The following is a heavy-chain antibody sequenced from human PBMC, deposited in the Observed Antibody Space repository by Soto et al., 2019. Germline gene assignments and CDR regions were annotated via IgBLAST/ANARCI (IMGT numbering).Heavy chain of an antibody. D-gene: IGHD1-26*01. J-gene: IGHJ5*02. CDR1: GFTFSGFW. V-gene: IGHV3-74*01. CDR3: TRDIGGASST. CDR2: TNNDGSVT. Sequence: EVQLVESGGGLVQPGGSLRLSCAASGFTFSGFWMHWVRQAPGKGLVWVSRTNNDGSVTDYADSVKGRFTISRDNAENPLYLQMNSLRAEDAAVYYCTRDIGGASSTWGQGTLVTVSS.